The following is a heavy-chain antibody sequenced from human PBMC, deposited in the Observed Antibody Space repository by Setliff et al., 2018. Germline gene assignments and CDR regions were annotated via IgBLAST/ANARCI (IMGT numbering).Heavy chain of an antibody. CDR2: IYVTEST. CDR3: AASRAYTGAVEEWFLPKTFDF. V-gene: IGHV4-4*07. CDR1: GYSITSGYY. D-gene: IGHD3-10*01. Sequence: ETLSLTCPVSGYSITSGYYWNWIRQPAGKGLEWIGRIYVTESTKYNPSLKSRVTLSIDTSKNQFSLKLSSVTAADAALYYCAASRAYTGAVEEWFLPKTFDFWGQGSPVTVSS. J-gene: IGHJ4*02.